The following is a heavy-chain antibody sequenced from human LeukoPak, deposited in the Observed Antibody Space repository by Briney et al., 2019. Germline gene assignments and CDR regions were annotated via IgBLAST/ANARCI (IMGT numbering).Heavy chain of an antibody. D-gene: IGHD3-3*01. CDR2: IIPIFGTA. V-gene: IGHV1-69*05. Sequence: ASVKVSCKASGGTFSSYAISWVRQAPGQGLEWMGGIIPIFGTANYAQKFQGRVTITTDESTSTAYMELSSLRSEDTAVYYCARGGDRFLEWLYFDYWGQGTLVTVSS. J-gene: IGHJ4*02. CDR1: GGTFSSYA. CDR3: ARGGDRFLEWLYFDY.